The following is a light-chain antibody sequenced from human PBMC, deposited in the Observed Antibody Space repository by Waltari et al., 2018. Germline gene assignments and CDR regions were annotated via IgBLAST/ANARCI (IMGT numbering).Light chain of an antibody. Sequence: QSVLTQPPSASGTPGQTVTLPCSGSNPNIGGNTVNWYQHPPGPAPKLIIYSNNQRPSGVPDRFSGSKSGTSASLAISGLQSEDEADYYCAAWDDTLNGLFGGGTKLTVL. CDR2: SNN. J-gene: IGLJ2*01. CDR3: AAWDDTLNGL. V-gene: IGLV1-44*01. CDR1: NPNIGGNT.